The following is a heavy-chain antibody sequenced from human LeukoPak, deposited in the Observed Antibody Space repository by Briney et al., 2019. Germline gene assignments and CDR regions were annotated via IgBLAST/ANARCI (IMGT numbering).Heavy chain of an antibody. D-gene: IGHD3-10*01. CDR2: IRYDGSNK. CDR3: AKDHPQVRGVIDY. V-gene: IGHV3-30*02. J-gene: IGHJ4*02. Sequence: GGSLRLSCAASGFTFSSYGMHWVRQAPGKGLEWVAFIRYDGSNKYYADSVKGRFTISRDNSKNKLYLQMNSLRAEDTAVYYCAKDHPQVRGVIDYWGQGTLVTVSS. CDR1: GFTFSSYG.